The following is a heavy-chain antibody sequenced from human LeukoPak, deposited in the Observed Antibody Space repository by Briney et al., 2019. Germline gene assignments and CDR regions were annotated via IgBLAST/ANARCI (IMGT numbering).Heavy chain of an antibody. CDR3: ASSGLQWVLYNWFDP. D-gene: IGHD4/OR15-4a*01. CDR1: GGSISSSSYY. CDR2: IYYSGST. J-gene: IGHJ5*02. V-gene: IGHV4-39*01. Sequence: SETLSLTCTVSGGSISSSSYYWGWIRQPPGKGLEWIGSIYYSGSTYYNPSLKSRVTISVDTSKNQFSLKLSSVTAADTAVYYCASSGLQWVLYNWFDPWGQGTLVTVSS.